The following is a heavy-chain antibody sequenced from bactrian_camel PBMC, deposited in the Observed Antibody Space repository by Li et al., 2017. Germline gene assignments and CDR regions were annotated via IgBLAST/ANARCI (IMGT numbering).Heavy chain of an antibody. CDR1: GFIFSSYW. J-gene: IGHJ4*01. CDR2: ISPSGAST. D-gene: IGHD4*01. V-gene: IGHV3S1*01. Sequence: HVQLVESGGGLVQPGGSLRFSCSASGFIFSSYWMYWVRQAPGKGLEWVSSISPSGASTFYAGSVKGRFTISRDNAKNTLYLQMNRLETDDTGLYICATVPPDDDTEPLGGPGTQVTVS. CDR3: ATVPPDDDTEPL.